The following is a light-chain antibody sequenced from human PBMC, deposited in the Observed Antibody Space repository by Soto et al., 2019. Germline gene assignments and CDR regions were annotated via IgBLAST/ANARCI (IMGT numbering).Light chain of an antibody. J-gene: IGLJ3*02. CDR3: HSYDSSAHWG. CDR1: GGSIANNY. CDR2: QDN. Sequence: NFMLTQPHSVSESPGKTVTISCTRSGGSIANNYVQWYQQRPGSAPTPVIFQDNERPSGVPDRFSGSIDSSSNSASLTISGLRTEDEADYYCHSYDSSAHWGFGGGTKLTVL. V-gene: IGLV6-57*04.